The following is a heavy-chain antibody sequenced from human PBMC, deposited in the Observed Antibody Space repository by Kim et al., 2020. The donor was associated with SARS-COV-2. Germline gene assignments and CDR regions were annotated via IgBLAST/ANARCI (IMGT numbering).Heavy chain of an antibody. CDR3: ATGSIAHDAFDI. V-gene: IGHV1-24*01. J-gene: IGHJ3*02. D-gene: IGHD6-6*01. Sequence: IYAQKFQGRVTMTEDTSTDTAYMELSSLRSEDTAVYYCATGSIAHDAFDIWGQGTMVTVSS.